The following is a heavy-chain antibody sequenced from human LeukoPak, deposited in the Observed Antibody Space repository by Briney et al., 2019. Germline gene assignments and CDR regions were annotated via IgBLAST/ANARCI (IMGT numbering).Heavy chain of an antibody. CDR1: GFTFSSYW. CDR2: INQDGSEK. J-gene: IGHJ3*02. D-gene: IGHD3/OR15-3a*01. CDR3: ATDFSDDFYHNSFDI. V-gene: IGHV3-7*01. Sequence: GGSLRLSCAASGFTFSSYWMSWVRQAPGKGLEWVADINQDGSEKYYVDSVKGRFTISRDNAKNSLYLQMNSLRAEDTAVYFCATDFSDDFYHNSFDIWGQGTMVTVSS.